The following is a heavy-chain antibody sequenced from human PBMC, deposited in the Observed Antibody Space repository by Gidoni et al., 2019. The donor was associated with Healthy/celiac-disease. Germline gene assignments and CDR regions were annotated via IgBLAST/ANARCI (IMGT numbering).Heavy chain of an antibody. D-gene: IGHD2-2*02. CDR1: GFTFSSYG. J-gene: IGHJ6*02. CDR2: IWYDGSNK. CDR3: ARDRYCSSTSCYTGYYGMDV. V-gene: IGHV3-33*01. Sequence: QVQLVDSGGGVVQPGRSLSLSCAASGFTFSSYGMHWVRQAPGKGLEWVAVIWYDGSNKYYADSVKGRFTISRDNSKNTLYLQMNSLRAEDTAVYYCARDRYCSSTSCYTGYYGMDVWGQGTTVTVSS.